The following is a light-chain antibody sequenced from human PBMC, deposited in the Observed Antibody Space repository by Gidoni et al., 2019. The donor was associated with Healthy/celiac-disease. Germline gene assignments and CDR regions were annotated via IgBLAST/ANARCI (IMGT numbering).Light chain of an antibody. CDR1: QSISSY. CDR2: AAS. Sequence: DIQMTQSTSSLSASVGDRVTITCRASQSISSYLNWYQQKPGKAPKLLIYAASSLQSGVPSRFSCSGSGTDFTLTISSLQPEDFATYYCQQSYSTPWTFGQGTKVEIK. CDR3: QQSYSTPWT. J-gene: IGKJ1*01. V-gene: IGKV1-39*01.